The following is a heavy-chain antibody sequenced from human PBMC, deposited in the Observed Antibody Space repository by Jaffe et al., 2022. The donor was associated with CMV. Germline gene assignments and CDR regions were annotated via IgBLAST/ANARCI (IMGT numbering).Heavy chain of an antibody. J-gene: IGHJ6*02. Sequence: QVQLVESGGGVVQPGRSLRLSCAASGFTFSSYGMHWVRQAPGKGLEWVAVISYDGSNKYYADSVKGRFTISRDNSKNTLYLQMNSLRAEDTAVYYCAKDSGYDILTGYPQSYYYYGMDVWGQGTTVTVSS. V-gene: IGHV3-30*18. CDR2: ISYDGSNK. D-gene: IGHD3-9*01. CDR3: AKDSGYDILTGYPQSYYYYGMDV. CDR1: GFTFSSYG.